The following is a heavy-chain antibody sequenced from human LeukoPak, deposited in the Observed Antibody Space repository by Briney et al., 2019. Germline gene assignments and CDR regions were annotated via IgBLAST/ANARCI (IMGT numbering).Heavy chain of an antibody. V-gene: IGHV3-23*01. CDR3: ARGDDSGYYDYFDY. CDR2: ISGSDGRT. J-gene: IGHJ4*02. D-gene: IGHD3-22*01. Sequence: GGSLRLSCAASRFIFSDYAMSWVRQAPGKGLEWVSTISGSDGRTYYADSVKGRFTISRDFSKNTVFLHMNSLRAEDTAMYYCARGDDSGYYDYFDYWGQGALVTVSS. CDR1: RFIFSDYA.